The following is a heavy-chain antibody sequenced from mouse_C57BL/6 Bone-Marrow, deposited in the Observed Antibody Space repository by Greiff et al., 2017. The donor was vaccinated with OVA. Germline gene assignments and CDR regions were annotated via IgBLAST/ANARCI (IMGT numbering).Heavy chain of an antibody. CDR1: GFTFSDYY. J-gene: IGHJ3*01. CDR2: INYDGSST. V-gene: IGHV5-16*01. Sequence: EVHLVESEGGLVQPGSSMKLSCTASGFTFSDYYMAWVRQVPEKGLEWVANINYDGSSTYYLDSLKSRFIISRDNAKNILYLQMSSLKSEDTATYYCARGDGNYDAWFAYWGQGTLVTVSA. CDR3: ARGDGNYDAWFAY. D-gene: IGHD2-1*01.